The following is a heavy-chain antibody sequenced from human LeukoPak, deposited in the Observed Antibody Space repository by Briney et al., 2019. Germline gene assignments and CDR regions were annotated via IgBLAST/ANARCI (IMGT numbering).Heavy chain of an antibody. D-gene: IGHD2-2*01. Sequence: PGRSLRLSCAASGFTFNNYGMHWVRQAPGKGLEWVAVISYDGSDKYYADSVKGRFTISRDNSKNTLYLQMNSLRPEDTAMYYCAKPTCSSISCPCLVWGQGTAVTVSS. CDR1: GFTFNNYG. V-gene: IGHV3-30*18. CDR2: ISYDGSDK. J-gene: IGHJ6*02. CDR3: AKPTCSSISCPCLV.